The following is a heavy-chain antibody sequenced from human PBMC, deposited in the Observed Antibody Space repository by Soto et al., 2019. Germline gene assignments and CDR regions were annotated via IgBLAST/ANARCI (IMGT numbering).Heavy chain of an antibody. Sequence: PSETLSLTCTVSGASISVHSYYWTWIRQPPGKGLEWIGSSYYSGTTYFNPSLKSRATISVDTSKNQFSLRLTSVTAADTAIYYCTRRYNWNYNYFDPWGPGALLTVS. V-gene: IGHV4-39*01. CDR1: GASISVHSYY. CDR3: TRRYNWNYNYFDP. CDR2: SYYSGTT. J-gene: IGHJ5*02. D-gene: IGHD1-20*01.